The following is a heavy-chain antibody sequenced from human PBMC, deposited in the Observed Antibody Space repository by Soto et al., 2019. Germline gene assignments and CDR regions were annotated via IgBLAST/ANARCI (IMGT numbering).Heavy chain of an antibody. V-gene: IGHV3-15*01. CDR1: GFTFINAW. J-gene: IGHJ4*02. D-gene: IGHD3-10*01. CDR3: TTLTMVDVHNDY. CDR2: IKSKAAGGTT. Sequence: PGGSLRLSCAASGFTFINAWMSWVRQAPGKGLEWVGRIKSKAAGGTTDYAAPVKGRFTISRDDSKTTLYLQMNSLRTEDTAVYYCTTLTMVDVHNDYWGQGTLVTVSS.